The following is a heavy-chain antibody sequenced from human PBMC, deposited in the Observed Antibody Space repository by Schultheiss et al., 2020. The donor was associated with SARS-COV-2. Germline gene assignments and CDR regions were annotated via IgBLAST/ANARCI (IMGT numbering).Heavy chain of an antibody. V-gene: IGHV3-21*05. D-gene: IGHD5-24*01. J-gene: IGHJ4*02. Sequence: GGSLRLSCAASGFTFSSYWMHWVRQAPGKGLEWVSYISSSSSYTNYADSVKGRFTISRDNAKNSLYLQMNSLRAEDTAVYYCAREGEMATRGLDYWGQGTLVTVSS. CDR1: GFTFSSYW. CDR3: AREGEMATRGLDY. CDR2: ISSSSSYT.